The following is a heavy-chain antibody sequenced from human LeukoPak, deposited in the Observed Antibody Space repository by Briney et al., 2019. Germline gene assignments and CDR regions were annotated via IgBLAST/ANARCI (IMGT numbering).Heavy chain of an antibody. CDR2: IFSGGST. J-gene: IGHJ4*02. CDR3: TRYDGSGTFDY. Sequence: GGSLRLSCAVSGFTVSSNYMSWVRKAPGKGLEWVSVIFSGGSTYYADSVKGRFTISRHKSNNTLYLQMNSLRGEETAVYYCTRYDGSGTFDYWGRGTLVTVSS. D-gene: IGHD3-3*01. CDR1: GFTVSSNY. V-gene: IGHV3-53*04.